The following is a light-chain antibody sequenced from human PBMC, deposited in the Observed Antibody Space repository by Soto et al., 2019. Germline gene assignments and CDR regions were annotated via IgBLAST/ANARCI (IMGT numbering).Light chain of an antibody. CDR1: QFVTSTY. J-gene: IGKJ1*01. CDR3: QQRSNWTWT. CDR2: GGS. V-gene: IGKV3D-20*02. Sequence: DIVLPQSPGTLTLSPGERATLSCRASQFVTSTYLAWYQQEPGQAPRLLIYGGSSRATGIPARFSGSGSGTDFTLTISSLEPEDLAVYYCQQRSNWTWTFGLGTKV.